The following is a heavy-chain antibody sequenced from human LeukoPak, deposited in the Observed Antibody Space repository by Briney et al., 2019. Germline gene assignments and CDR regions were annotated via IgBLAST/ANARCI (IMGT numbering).Heavy chain of an antibody. CDR3: ARSPLYSSGWYGSEFDY. J-gene: IGHJ4*02. V-gene: IGHV6-1*01. D-gene: IGHD6-19*01. CDR2: TYYRSKWYN. Sequence: SQTLSLTCAISGDSVSSNSAAWNWIRQSPSRGLEWLGRTYYRSKWYNDYAVSVKSRITINPDTSKNQFSLQLNSVTPEDTAVYYCARSPLYSSGWYGSEFDYWGQGTLVTVSS. CDR1: GDSVSSNSAA.